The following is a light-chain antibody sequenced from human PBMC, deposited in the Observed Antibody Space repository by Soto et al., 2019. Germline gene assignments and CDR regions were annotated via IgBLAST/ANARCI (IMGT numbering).Light chain of an antibody. Sequence: EFVLTQSPGTLSLSPGERSTLSCMSSQTVRNNYLAWYQQKPGQAPRLLTYDASSRATGIPDRFSGGGSGTDFTLTVSRLEPEDFAVFYCQQYGNSPPTFGQGTKVDIK. CDR2: DAS. V-gene: IGKV3-20*01. CDR1: QTVRNNY. J-gene: IGKJ2*01. CDR3: QQYGNSPPT.